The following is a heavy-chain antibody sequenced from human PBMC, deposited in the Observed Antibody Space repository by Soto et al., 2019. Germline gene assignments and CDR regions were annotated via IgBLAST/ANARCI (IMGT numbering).Heavy chain of an antibody. J-gene: IGHJ6*03. CDR1: GYTFTSYY. V-gene: IGHV1-46*01. CDR3: ARGAAAGTGYYYYYYMDV. D-gene: IGHD6-13*01. Sequence: ASVKVSCKASGYTFTSYYMHWVRQAPGQGLEWMGIINPSGGSTSYAQKFQGRVTMTRDTSISTAYMELSRLRSDDTAVYYCARGAAAGTGYYYYYYMDVWGKGTTVTVS. CDR2: INPSGGST.